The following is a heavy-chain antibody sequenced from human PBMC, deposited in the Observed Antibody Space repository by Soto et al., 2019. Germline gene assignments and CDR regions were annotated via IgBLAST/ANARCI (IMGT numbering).Heavy chain of an antibody. CDR3: ARGPSLYGSGSPEFDY. J-gene: IGHJ4*02. V-gene: IGHV4-30-4*01. CDR1: GGSISSGDYY. D-gene: IGHD3-10*01. CDR2: IYYSGST. Sequence: PSETLSLTCTVSGGSISSGDYYWSWIRQPPGKGLEWIGYIYYSGSTYYNPSLKSRVTISVDTSKNQFSLKLSSVTAADTAVYYCARGPSLYGSGSPEFDYWGQGTLVTVSS.